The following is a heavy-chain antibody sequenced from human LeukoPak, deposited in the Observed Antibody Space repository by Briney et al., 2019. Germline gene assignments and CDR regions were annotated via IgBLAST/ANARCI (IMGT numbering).Heavy chain of an antibody. CDR3: ARSSAYYNEADI. D-gene: IGHD3-9*01. J-gene: IGHJ3*02. CDR1: GYTFTSSG. CDR2: ISGYNGNT. V-gene: IGHV1-18*01. Sequence: ASVKVSCKASGYTFTSSGISWVRQAPGQGLEWIGWISGYNGNTNYSQKVQGRVTMTTDTSTRTAYMELTSLRSDDTAVYYCARSSAYYNEADIWGQGTMVTVSS.